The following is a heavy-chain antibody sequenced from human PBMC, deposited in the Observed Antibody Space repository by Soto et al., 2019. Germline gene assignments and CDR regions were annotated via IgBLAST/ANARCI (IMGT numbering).Heavy chain of an antibody. CDR1: GYTFTNYG. V-gene: IGHV1-18*01. CDR2: INTYNDNT. D-gene: IGHD3-16*02. Sequence: ASVKVSCKGSGYTFTNYGITWVRQAPGQGLEWMGWINTYNDNTNYAQRFQGRVTMTTDTSTTTAYLELRSLRSDDTAVYFCARDLSPVTFGGVIVIQKYWGQGTLVTVSS. J-gene: IGHJ4*02. CDR3: ARDLSPVTFGGVIVIQKY.